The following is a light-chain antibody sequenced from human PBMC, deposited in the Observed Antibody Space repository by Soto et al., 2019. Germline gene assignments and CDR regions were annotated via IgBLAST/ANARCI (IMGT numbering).Light chain of an antibody. CDR2: DAS. V-gene: IGKV3D-15*01. CDR1: QSISSS. J-gene: IGKJ1*01. CDR3: QHYNSYSEA. Sequence: EIVMTQSPATLSVSPGERATLSCRASQSISSSLAWYQQNPGQAPRLLIFDASNRATGIPVRFSGSGSGTDFTLTISSLQPDDFATYYCQHYNSYSEAFGQGTKVDIK.